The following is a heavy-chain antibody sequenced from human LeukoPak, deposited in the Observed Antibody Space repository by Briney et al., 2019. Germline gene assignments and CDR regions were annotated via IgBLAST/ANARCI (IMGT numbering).Heavy chain of an antibody. Sequence: GGSLRLSCAASGFTFSNYGMHWVRQAQGKGLEWVAVISYDGSNKYYADSVKGRFTISRDNSKNTLYLQMNSLRAEDTAVYYCAKDLDPIAAAGYFDYWGQGTPVTVSS. CDR3: AKDLDPIAAAGYFDY. V-gene: IGHV3-30*18. CDR1: GFTFSNYG. D-gene: IGHD6-13*01. CDR2: ISYDGSNK. J-gene: IGHJ4*02.